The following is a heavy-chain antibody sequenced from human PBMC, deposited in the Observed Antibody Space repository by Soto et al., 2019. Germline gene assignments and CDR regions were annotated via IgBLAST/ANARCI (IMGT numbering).Heavy chain of an antibody. Sequence: ASVKVSCKASGYTFTGYYMHWVRQAPGQVLEWMGWINPNSGGTNYAQKFQGWVTMTRDTSISTAYMELSRLRSDDTAVYYCARGVVAATRDWFDPWGQGTLVTVSS. D-gene: IGHD2-15*01. CDR1: GYTFTGYY. V-gene: IGHV1-2*04. J-gene: IGHJ5*02. CDR3: ARGVVAATRDWFDP. CDR2: INPNSGGT.